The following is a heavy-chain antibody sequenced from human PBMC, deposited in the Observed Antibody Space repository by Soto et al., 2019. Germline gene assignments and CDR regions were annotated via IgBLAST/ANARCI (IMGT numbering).Heavy chain of an antibody. J-gene: IGHJ4*02. Sequence: EVLLLESGGGLAQPGGSLRLSCAASGFYFSNYGMSWVRQAPGKGLEWVSTIGGNGASTYYADSVKGRFTISRDNFKSTQYLQMNSVRGGDTAVYYCAEEWRYYWRSFDYLGQGTLVTVS. CDR1: GFYFSNYG. CDR3: AEEWRYYWRSFDY. V-gene: IGHV3-23*01. CDR2: IGGNGAST. D-gene: IGHD3-16*01.